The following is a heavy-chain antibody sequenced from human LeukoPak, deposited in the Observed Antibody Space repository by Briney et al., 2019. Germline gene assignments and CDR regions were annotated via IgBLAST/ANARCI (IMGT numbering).Heavy chain of an antibody. Sequence: GGSLRLSCAASGFTFSSYSMNWVRQAPGKGLEWVSAISSSSRHIYYADSVKGRFTISRDNAKNSLYLQMNSLRAEDTAVYYCARGGEAVVTPFDYWGQGTLVTVSS. V-gene: IGHV3-21*01. D-gene: IGHD3-22*01. CDR2: ISSSSRHI. J-gene: IGHJ4*02. CDR1: GFTFSSYS. CDR3: ARGGEAVVTPFDY.